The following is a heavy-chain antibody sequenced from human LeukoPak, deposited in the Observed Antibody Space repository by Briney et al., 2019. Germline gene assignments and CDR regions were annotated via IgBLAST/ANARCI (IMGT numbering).Heavy chain of an antibody. CDR1: GFTFSSYS. D-gene: IGHD3-3*01. J-gene: IGHJ4*02. CDR3: ARDSFTIFGVVSDY. V-gene: IGHV3-21*01. Sequence: GGSLRLSCAASGFTFSSYSMNWVRQAPGKGLEWVSSISSSSSYIYYADSVKGRFTISRDNAKNSLYLQMNSLRAEDTAVYYCARDSFTIFGVVSDYWGQGTLVTVSS. CDR2: ISSSSSYI.